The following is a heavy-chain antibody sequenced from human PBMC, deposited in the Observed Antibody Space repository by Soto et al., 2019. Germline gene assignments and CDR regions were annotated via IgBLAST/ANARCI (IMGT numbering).Heavy chain of an antibody. J-gene: IGHJ4*02. CDR1: GFTFSSYG. CDR3: AKGYGDSGESI. V-gene: IGHV3-30*18. CDR2: ISHDGSVK. Sequence: QVQLVESGGGVVQPGRSLRLSCAAGGFTFSSYGMHWVRQAPGKGLEWVAVISHDGSVKYYVDSVKGRFTISRDNSKNTLYLQMNSLRPEDTAVYYCAKGYGDSGESIWGQGPLVTVSS. D-gene: IGHD4-17*01.